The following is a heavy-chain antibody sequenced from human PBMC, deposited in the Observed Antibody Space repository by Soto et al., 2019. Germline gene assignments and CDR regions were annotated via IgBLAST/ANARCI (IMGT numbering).Heavy chain of an antibody. CDR1: GGSFTSNNW. J-gene: IGHJ4*02. CDR2: IYRTGST. Sequence: QVQRQESGPGLVKPSGTLSPTCAVSGGSFTSNNWWTWVRQPPGQGLEWIGEIYRTGSTNYNPSLKSRVTISLDKSENQFSLKVTSLTAADTAVYYCASRDPGTSVDYWGQGTLVTVSS. V-gene: IGHV4-4*02. D-gene: IGHD1-7*01. CDR3: ASRDPGTSVDY.